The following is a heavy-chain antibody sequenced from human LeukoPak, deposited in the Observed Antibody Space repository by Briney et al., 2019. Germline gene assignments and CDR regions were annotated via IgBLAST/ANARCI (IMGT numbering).Heavy chain of an antibody. D-gene: IGHD3-10*01. CDR3: ARDAISRGSGAYCDC. J-gene: IGHJ4*02. Sequence: GGSLRLSCAASGFTFSSYWMNWVRQAPGKGLEWVAVISYDGSNKNYADSVKGRFAISRDNSWNTLYLQMNSLREEDTAVYYCARDAISRGSGAYCDCWGQGALVTVSS. V-gene: IGHV3-30*01. CDR1: GFTFSSYW. CDR2: ISYDGSNK.